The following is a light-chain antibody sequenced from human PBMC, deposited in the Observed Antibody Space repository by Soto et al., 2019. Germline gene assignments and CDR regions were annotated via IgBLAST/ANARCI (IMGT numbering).Light chain of an antibody. V-gene: IGKV1-5*03. J-gene: IGKJ2*01. CDR1: QTISSW. CDR3: QQYDSYPRT. Sequence: DIQMTQSPSTLSASVGDRVTITCRASQTISSWLAWYQQKPGKAPKLLIYLASNLENGVPSRFSGSASGTELPITISRLQHDDFATYYWQQYDSYPRTFGQGTKPEI. CDR2: LAS.